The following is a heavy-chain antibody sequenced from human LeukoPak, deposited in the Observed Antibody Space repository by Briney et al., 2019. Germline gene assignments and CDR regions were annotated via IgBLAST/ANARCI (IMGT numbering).Heavy chain of an antibody. D-gene: IGHD3-10*01. CDR1: GGSISSYY. V-gene: IGHV4-59*01. CDR2: IYYSGST. J-gene: IGHJ4*02. CDR3: ARIMVRGVMDY. Sequence: TSETLSLTCTVSGGSISSYYWSWIRQPPGKGLEWIGYIYYSGSTNYNPSLKSRVTISVDTSKNQFSLKLSSVTAADTAVYYCARIMVRGVMDYWGQGTLVTVSS.